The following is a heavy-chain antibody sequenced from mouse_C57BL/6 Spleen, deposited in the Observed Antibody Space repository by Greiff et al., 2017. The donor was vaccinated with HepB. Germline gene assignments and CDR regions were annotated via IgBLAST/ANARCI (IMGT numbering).Heavy chain of an antibody. CDR2: INPNNGGT. J-gene: IGHJ1*03. V-gene: IGHV1-26*01. D-gene: IGHD1-1*01. CDR1: GYTFTDYY. Sequence: EVQLQQSGPELVKPGASVKISCKASGYTFTDYYMNWVKQSHGKSLEWIGDINPNNGGTSYNQKFKGKATLTVDKSSSTAYMELRSLTSEDSAVYYCARWITTVVATLPYWYFDVWGTGTTVTVSS. CDR3: ARWITTVVATLPYWYFDV.